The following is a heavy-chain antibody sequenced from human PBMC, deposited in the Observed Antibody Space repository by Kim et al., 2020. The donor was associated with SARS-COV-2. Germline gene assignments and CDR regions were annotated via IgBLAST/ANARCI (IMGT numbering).Heavy chain of an antibody. D-gene: IGHD3-10*01. J-gene: IGHJ4*01. Sequence: SVKVSCKASGGTFSSYAISWVRQAPGQGLEWMGRIIPILGIANYAQKFQGRVTITADKSTSTAYMELSSLRSEDTAVYYFARDLTMVRVVITNGVVDYW. V-gene: IGHV1-69*04. CDR2: IIPILGIA. CDR3: ARDLTMVRVVITNGVVDY. CDR1: GGTFSSYA.